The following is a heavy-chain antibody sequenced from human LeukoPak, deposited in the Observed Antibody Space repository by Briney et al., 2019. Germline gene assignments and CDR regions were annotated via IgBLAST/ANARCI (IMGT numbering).Heavy chain of an antibody. Sequence: GGSLRLSCAASGFSFSSFSMNWVRQAPGKGLEWVSYISGSSSTIHYADSVKGRFTVSRDDAKNSLYLQMNSLTDDDTAAYYCVRDFDGGSYHVPFRYWGQGTLVTVFS. CDR3: VRDFDGGSYHVPFRY. J-gene: IGHJ4*02. CDR2: ISGSSSTI. CDR1: GFSFSSFS. D-gene: IGHD1-26*01. V-gene: IGHV3-48*02.